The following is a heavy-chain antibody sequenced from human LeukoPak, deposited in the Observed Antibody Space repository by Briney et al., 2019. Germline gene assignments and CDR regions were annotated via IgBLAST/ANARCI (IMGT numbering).Heavy chain of an antibody. CDR1: GFTFSNYG. Sequence: GGSLRLSCAASGFTFSNYGMSWVRQAPGKGLEWVSGISGSGDSTDYADSVKGRFTISRDNSKNTLYVQMNSLRAEDTAVYYCAKSLVLRESRGYWGQGTLVTVSS. CDR2: ISGSGDST. V-gene: IGHV3-23*01. D-gene: IGHD3-16*02. CDR3: AKSLVLRESRGY. J-gene: IGHJ4*02.